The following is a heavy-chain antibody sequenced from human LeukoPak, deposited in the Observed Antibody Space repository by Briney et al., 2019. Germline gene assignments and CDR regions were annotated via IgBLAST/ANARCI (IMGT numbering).Heavy chain of an antibody. V-gene: IGHV3-74*01. CDR1: AFTFSNHW. CDR2: INSDVGGT. CDR3: ACDRDYYDSSGYYNY. D-gene: IGHD3-22*01. Sequence: GRSRRLSCAASAFTFSNHWMHWVRQAPGKGLAWVSCINSDVGGTIYADSVQGRFTIARDHAKNTLYLQMNSLRAEDTAVYYCACDRDYYDSSGYYNYWGQRTLVTVSS. J-gene: IGHJ4*02.